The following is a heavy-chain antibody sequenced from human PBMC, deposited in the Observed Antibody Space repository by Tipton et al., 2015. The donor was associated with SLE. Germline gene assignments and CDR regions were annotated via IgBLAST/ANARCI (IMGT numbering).Heavy chain of an antibody. D-gene: IGHD3/OR15-3a*01. J-gene: IGHJ3*02. Sequence: SLRLSCAASGFKFSNYSMNWVRQAPGKGLEWVASISVRSTYIYYGDSVKGRFTISRDNAKNGLYLQMDSLRADDTAVYYCARDYDVSAAEAFDIWGQGTTVTVSS. CDR3: ARDYDVSAAEAFDI. V-gene: IGHV3-21*03. CDR2: ISVRSTYI. CDR1: GFKFSNYS.